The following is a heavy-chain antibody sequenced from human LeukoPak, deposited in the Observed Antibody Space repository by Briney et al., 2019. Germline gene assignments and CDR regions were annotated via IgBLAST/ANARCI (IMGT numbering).Heavy chain of an antibody. V-gene: IGHV3-21*01. J-gene: IGHJ4*02. D-gene: IGHD1-26*01. CDR1: GFTFSSYS. Sequence: PGGSLRPSCAASGFTFSSYSMNWVRQAPGKGLEWVSSISTSSSYINYADSVKGRFTISRDNAKNSLYLQMNSLRAEDTAVYYCARLGSPIPFDYWGQGTLVTVSS. CDR3: ARLGSPIPFDY. CDR2: ISTSSSYI.